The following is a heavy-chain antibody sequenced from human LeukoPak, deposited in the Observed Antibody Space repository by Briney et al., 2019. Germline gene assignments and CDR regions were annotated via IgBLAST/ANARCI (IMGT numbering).Heavy chain of an antibody. V-gene: IGHV3-15*01. J-gene: IGHJ4*02. CDR1: GFTFSSYA. Sequence: GGSLRLSCAASGFTFSSYAMSWVRQAPGKGLEWVGHIKGKTDGGTTDYAAPVQGRFTISRDDSKNTLFLQMNSLKTEDTAVYYCTTGTWIQLWLADYWGQGTLVTVSS. CDR2: IKGKTDGGTT. CDR3: TTGTWIQLWLADY. D-gene: IGHD5-18*01.